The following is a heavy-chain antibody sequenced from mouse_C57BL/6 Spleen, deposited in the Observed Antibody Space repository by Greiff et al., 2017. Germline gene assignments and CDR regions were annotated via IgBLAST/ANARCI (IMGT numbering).Heavy chain of an antibody. J-gene: IGHJ4*01. D-gene: IGHD1-3*01. Sequence: QVTLKESGPGLVQPSQSLSITCTVSGFSLTSYGVHWVRQSPGKGLEWLGVIWSGGSTDYNAAFISRLSISKDNSKSQVFFKMNSMQAYDTAIYYCARDITDYAMDYWGQGTSVTVSS. CDR3: ARDITDYAMDY. CDR2: IWSGGST. CDR1: GFSLTSYG. V-gene: IGHV2-2*01.